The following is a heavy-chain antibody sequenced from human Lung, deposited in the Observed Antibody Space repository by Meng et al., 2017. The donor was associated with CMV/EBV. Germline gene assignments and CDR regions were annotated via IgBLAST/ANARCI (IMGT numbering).Heavy chain of an antibody. CDR3: ARDHRTSIAAAGTVDY. J-gene: IGHJ4*02. CDR2: INQDESEK. V-gene: IGHV3-7*01. CDR1: GFPFSRYW. D-gene: IGHD6-13*01. Sequence: SCAASGFPFSRYWMSWVRQAPGKGLEWVANINQDESEKYYVDSVKGRFTISRDNAKNSLYLQMNSLRAEDTAVYYCARDHRTSIAAAGTVDYWGQGXLVTVSS.